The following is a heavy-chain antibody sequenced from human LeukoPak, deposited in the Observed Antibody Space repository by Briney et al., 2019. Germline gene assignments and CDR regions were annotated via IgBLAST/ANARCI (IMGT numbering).Heavy chain of an antibody. J-gene: IGHJ4*02. CDR1: GFTFSSYG. D-gene: IGHD2-2*01. V-gene: IGHV3-30*02. CDR2: IRYDGSNK. CDR3: AKVLNIVVVPTATKPFDY. Sequence: GGSLRLSCAASGFTFSSYGMHWVRQAPGKGLEWVAFIRYDGSNKYYADSVKGRFTISRDNSKNTLYLQMNSLRAEDTAVYCCAKVLNIVVVPTATKPFDYWGQGTLVTVSS.